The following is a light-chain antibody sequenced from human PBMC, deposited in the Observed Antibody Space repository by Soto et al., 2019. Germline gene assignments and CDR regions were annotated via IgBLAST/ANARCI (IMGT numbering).Light chain of an antibody. V-gene: IGLV2-14*01. CDR3: CSYTSRTTYV. Sequence: QPVLTQPASVSGSPGQSITISCTGTASDVGGYNYVSWYQQHPGKAPKLMIHAVSNRPSGISSRFSGSKSGNTASLTISGLQSEDEADYFCCSYTSRTTYVFGTGTKVTVL. CDR1: ASDVGGYNY. J-gene: IGLJ1*01. CDR2: AVS.